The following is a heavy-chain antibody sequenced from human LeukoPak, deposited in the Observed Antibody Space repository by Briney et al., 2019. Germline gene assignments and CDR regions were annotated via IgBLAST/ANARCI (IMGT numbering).Heavy chain of an antibody. Sequence: GGSLRLSCAASGFTFSSYGMHWARQAPGKGLEWVAFIRYDGSNKYYADSVKGRFTISRDNSKNTLYLQMNSLRAEDTAVYYCAKCPYYYDSSGSGPDYWGQGTLVTVSS. V-gene: IGHV3-30*02. CDR2: IRYDGSNK. CDR3: AKCPYYYDSSGSGPDY. J-gene: IGHJ4*02. CDR1: GFTFSSYG. D-gene: IGHD3-22*01.